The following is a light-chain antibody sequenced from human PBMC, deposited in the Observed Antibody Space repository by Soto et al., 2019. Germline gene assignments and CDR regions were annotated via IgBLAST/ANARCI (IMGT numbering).Light chain of an antibody. V-gene: IGKV3-20*01. Sequence: EIVLTQSLGSLSLSPGQRATLSCRASQSVDTTFFAWYQKKPGQAPRLLIYGASKRATGIPDRFSGSWSGTDFTLIISRLEPEDFAVYYCQQYMSSVTFGQGTKVEIK. J-gene: IGKJ1*01. CDR3: QQYMSSVT. CDR1: QSVDTTF. CDR2: GAS.